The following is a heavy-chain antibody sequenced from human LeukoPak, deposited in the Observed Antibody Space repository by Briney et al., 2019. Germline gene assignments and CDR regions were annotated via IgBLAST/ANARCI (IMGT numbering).Heavy chain of an antibody. CDR1: GYTFTGDY. V-gene: IGHV1-46*01. D-gene: IGHD3-22*01. CDR2: INPSGGST. J-gene: IGHJ4*02. CDR3: ARDPPENYYDSSGYLGYYFDY. Sequence: GASVKVSCKASGYTFTGDYMHWVRQAPGQGLEWMGIINPSGGSTSYAQKFQGRVTMTRDMSTSTVYMELSSLRSEDTAVYYCARDPPENYYDSSGYLGYYFDYWGQGTLVTVSS.